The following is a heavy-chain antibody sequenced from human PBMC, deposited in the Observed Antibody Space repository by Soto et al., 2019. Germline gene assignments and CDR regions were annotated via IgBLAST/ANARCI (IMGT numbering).Heavy chain of an antibody. Sequence: QVQLVQSGAEVKKPGASVKVSCKASGYTFTSYDINWVRQATGQGLEWMGWMNPNSGNTGYAQQFQGKVTMTKNTSISTGDMELSSLRSEDTAVYYCARGSSWVTMVRGDSFDYWGQGTLVTVSS. J-gene: IGHJ4*02. CDR3: ARGSSWVTMVRGDSFDY. V-gene: IGHV1-8*01. CDR1: GYTFTSYD. CDR2: MNPNSGNT. D-gene: IGHD3-10*01.